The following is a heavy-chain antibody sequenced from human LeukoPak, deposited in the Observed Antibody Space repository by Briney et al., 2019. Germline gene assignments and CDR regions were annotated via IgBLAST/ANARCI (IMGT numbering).Heavy chain of an antibody. CDR2: ISYDGSNK. V-gene: IGHV3-30-3*01. D-gene: IGHD4-17*01. Sequence: GGSLRLSCAASGFTFSSYAMHWVRQAPGKGLEWVAVISYDGSNKYYADSVKGRFTISRDNSKNTLYLQMNSLRAEDTAVYYCARGKDGDYGMDVWSQGTTVTVSS. J-gene: IGHJ6*02. CDR3: ARGKDGDYGMDV. CDR1: GFTFSSYA.